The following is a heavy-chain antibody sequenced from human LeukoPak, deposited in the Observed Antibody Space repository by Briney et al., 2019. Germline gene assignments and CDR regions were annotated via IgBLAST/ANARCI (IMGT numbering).Heavy chain of an antibody. J-gene: IGHJ6*02. CDR2: ISYDGSNK. CDR3: ARDMQLRYFDWLTKVGFAGMDV. V-gene: IGHV3-30-3*01. CDR1: GFTFSSYA. D-gene: IGHD3-9*01. Sequence: PGRSLRLSCAASGFTFSSYAMHWVRQAPGKGLEWVAVISYDGSNKYYADSVKGRFTISGDNSKNTLYLQMNSLRAEDTAVYYCARDMQLRYFDWLTKVGFAGMDVWGQGTTVTVSS.